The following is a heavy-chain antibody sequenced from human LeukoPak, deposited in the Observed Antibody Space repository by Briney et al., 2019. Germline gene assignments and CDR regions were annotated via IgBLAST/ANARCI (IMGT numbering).Heavy chain of an antibody. V-gene: IGHV3-30*04. CDR2: ISYDGRNK. CDR1: GFSFSDFA. Sequence: PGGSLRLSCAASGFSFSDFAIHWVRRAPGKGLEWVAVISYDGRNKYYADSVQGRFTISRDNSKDPLYLQMNILRPEDTAVFYFSRIPITPYYYDKKRGGGDSLDYWGQGTLVSVSS. D-gene: IGHD3-22*01. CDR3: SRIPITPYYYDKKRGGGDSLDY. J-gene: IGHJ4*02.